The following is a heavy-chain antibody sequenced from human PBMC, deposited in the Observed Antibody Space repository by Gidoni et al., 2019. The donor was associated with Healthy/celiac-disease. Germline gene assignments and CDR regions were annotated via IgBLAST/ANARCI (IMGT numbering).Heavy chain of an antibody. CDR1: GFTFSSYG. Sequence: QVQLVESGGGVVQPGRSLRLSCAASGFTFSSYGMHWVRQAPGKGLEWVAVISYDGSNKYYADSVKGRFTISRDNSKNTLYLQMNSLRAEDTAVYYCAKEDGGWYGIDYWGQGTLVTVSS. D-gene: IGHD6-19*01. CDR2: ISYDGSNK. CDR3: AKEDGGWYGIDY. V-gene: IGHV3-30*18. J-gene: IGHJ4*02.